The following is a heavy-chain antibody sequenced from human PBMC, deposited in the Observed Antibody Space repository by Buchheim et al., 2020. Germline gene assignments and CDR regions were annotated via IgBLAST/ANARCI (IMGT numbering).Heavy chain of an antibody. J-gene: IGHJ6*03. D-gene: IGHD2-2*01. Sequence: QVQLQESGPGLVKPSQTLSLTCTVSGGSISSGSYYWSWIRQPPGKGLEWIGEINHSGSTNYNPSLKSRVTISVDTSKNQFSLKLSSVTAADTAVYYCARRGIPAANYYYYMDVWGKGTT. CDR1: GGSISSGSYY. V-gene: IGHV4-30-4*08. CDR3: ARRGIPAANYYYYMDV. CDR2: INHSGST.